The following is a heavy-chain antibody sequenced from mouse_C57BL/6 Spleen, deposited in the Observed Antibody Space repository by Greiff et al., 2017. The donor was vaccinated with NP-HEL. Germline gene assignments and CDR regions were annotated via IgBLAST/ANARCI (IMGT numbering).Heavy chain of an antibody. D-gene: IGHD2-4*01. CDR1: GFTFSDYG. CDR2: ISNLAYSI. V-gene: IGHV5-15*01. CDR3: ARQRDYDGAWFAY. J-gene: IGHJ3*01. Sequence: DVMLVESGGGLVQPGGSLKLSCAASGFTFSDYGMAWVRQAPRKGPEWVAFISNLAYSIYYVDTVTGRFTISRENAKNTLYLEMSSLRSEDTAMYYCARQRDYDGAWFAYWGQGTLVTVSA.